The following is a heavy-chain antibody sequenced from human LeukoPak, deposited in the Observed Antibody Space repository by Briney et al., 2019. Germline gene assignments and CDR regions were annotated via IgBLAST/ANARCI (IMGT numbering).Heavy chain of an antibody. CDR1: GGSIRSYF. CDR2: IYYSGST. V-gene: IGHV4-59*01. D-gene: IGHD3-22*01. J-gene: IGHJ4*02. Sequence: SETLSLTCTVSGGSIRSYFWSWIRQPPGKGLEWIGYIYYSGSTNYNPSLKSRVTISVDTSKNQFSLKLSSVTAADTAVYYCAGGAYYDSSGSHPLDYWGQGTLVTVSS. CDR3: AGGAYYDSSGSHPLDY.